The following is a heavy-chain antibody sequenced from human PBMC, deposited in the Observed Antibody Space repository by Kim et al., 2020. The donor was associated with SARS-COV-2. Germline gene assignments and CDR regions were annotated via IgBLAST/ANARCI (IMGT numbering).Heavy chain of an antibody. CDR2: ISGSGGST. V-gene: IGHV3-23*01. J-gene: IGHJ6*02. CDR1: GFTFSSYA. D-gene: IGHD1-26*01. Sequence: GGSLRLSCAASGFTFSSYAMSWVRQAPGKGLEWVSAISGSGGSTYYADSVKGRFTISRDNSKNTLYLQMNSLRAEDTAVYYCAKDGVMGSWELLPYYYYGMDVWGQGTTVTVSS. CDR3: AKDGVMGSWELLPYYYYGMDV.